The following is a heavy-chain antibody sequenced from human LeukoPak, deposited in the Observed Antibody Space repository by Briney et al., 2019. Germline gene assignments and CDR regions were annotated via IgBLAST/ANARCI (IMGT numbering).Heavy chain of an antibody. J-gene: IGHJ4*02. CDR2: IWYDGSNK. CDR3: ARDSGSYYGY. CDR1: GFTFSSYG. V-gene: IGHV3-33*01. D-gene: IGHD1-26*01. Sequence: GGPLRLSCAASGFTFSSYGMHWVRQAPGKGLEWVAVIWYDGSNKYYADSVKGRFTISRDNSKSTLYLQMNSVRAEDTAVYYCARDSGSYYGYWGQGTLVTVSS.